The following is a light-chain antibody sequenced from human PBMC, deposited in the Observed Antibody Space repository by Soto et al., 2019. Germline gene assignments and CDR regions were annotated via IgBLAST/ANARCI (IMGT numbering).Light chain of an antibody. V-gene: IGKV1-39*01. CDR2: GAS. Sequence: DIQMTQSPSSLSASVGDRVTIPCRASQTIGTSLNWYQQKPGKAPNLLIFGASSLPSGVPSRFSGSGSGTDFTLTISSLQPEAFPIYYCPQNYTLPLTFGHGPKVEIK. J-gene: IGKJ1*01. CDR3: PQNYTLPLT. CDR1: QTIGTS.